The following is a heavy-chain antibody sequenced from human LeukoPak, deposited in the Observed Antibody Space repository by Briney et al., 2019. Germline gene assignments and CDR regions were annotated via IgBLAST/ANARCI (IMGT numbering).Heavy chain of an antibody. V-gene: IGHV5-51*01. D-gene: IGHD3/OR15-3a*01. Sequence: GESLKISCKGSGYSFASYWIGWVRQMPGKGLEWMGIIYPGDSDTRYSPSFQGQVTISADKSISTAYLQWSSLKASDTAMYYCARRRTGYRMDRGPYFDYWGQGTLVTVSS. CDR3: ARRRTGYRMDRGPYFDY. CDR2: IYPGDSDT. J-gene: IGHJ4*02. CDR1: GYSFASYW.